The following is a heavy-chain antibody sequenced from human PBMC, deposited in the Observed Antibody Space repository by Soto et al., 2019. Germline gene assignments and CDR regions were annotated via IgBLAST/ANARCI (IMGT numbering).Heavy chain of an antibody. V-gene: IGHV1-69*02. D-gene: IGHD1-1*01. CDR2: IVPMINKI. CDR3: ALRTGNWQPLAD. J-gene: IGHJ4*02. CDR1: GGTTSSYT. Sequence: QVQLVQSGAEVERPGSSVKVSCKTSGGTTSSYTIGWVRQAPGQGLEWMGNIVPMINKIDYAQKFQGRVRITADKSTRTVYMELNSLRSEDTAVYFCALRTGNWQPLADWGQGTLVTVSS.